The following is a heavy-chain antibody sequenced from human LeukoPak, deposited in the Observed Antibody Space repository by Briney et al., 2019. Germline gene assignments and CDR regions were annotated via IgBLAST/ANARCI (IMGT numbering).Heavy chain of an antibody. Sequence: SETLSLTCTVSGGSISSYQWSWIRQPPGNGLEWIGNIYDRGSATYNPSLKNRVVISVDTSKNQFSLNLTPVTAAETAVYYCARVGVDYSGKVLKYFFDYWGQGTLVTVSS. CDR1: GGSISSYQ. CDR2: IYDRGSA. J-gene: IGHJ4*02. V-gene: IGHV4-59*01. D-gene: IGHD4-23*01. CDR3: ARVGVDYSGKVLKYFFDY.